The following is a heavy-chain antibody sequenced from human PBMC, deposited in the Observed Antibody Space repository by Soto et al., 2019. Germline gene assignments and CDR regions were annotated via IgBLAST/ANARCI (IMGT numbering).Heavy chain of an antibody. D-gene: IGHD3-22*01. CDR1: GFTFNTYA. V-gene: IGHV3-23*01. J-gene: IGHJ4*02. CDR3: AKDGDSSRRPFAF. Sequence: GGSLRLSCAASGFTFNTYAMSWVRQAPGKGLEWVSSISGSGGTTYYADSVKGRFTISRVNSMNTLYLQMNSLRAEDTAVYYCAKDGDSSRRPFAFWGQGTLVTVSS. CDR2: ISGSGGTT.